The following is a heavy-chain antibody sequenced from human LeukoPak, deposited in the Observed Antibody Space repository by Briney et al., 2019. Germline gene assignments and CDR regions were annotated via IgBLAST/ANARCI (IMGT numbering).Heavy chain of an antibody. D-gene: IGHD2-15*01. CDR3: ASSLLGYCSGGSCYLPSGFDY. CDR1: GYSFTSYW. CDR2: IYLGDSDT. J-gene: IGHJ4*02. V-gene: IGHV5-51*01. Sequence: GESLKISCKGSGYSFTSYWIGWVRQMPGKGLEWMGIIYLGDSDTRYSPSFQGQVTISADKSISTAYLQWSSLKASDTAMYYCASSLLGYCSGGSCYLPSGFDYWGQGTLVTVSS.